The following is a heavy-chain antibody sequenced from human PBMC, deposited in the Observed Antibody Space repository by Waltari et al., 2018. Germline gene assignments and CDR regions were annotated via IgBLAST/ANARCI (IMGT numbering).Heavy chain of an antibody. J-gene: IGHJ4*02. V-gene: IGHV4-31*03. D-gene: IGHD2-2*02. CDR3: ARDYCSSTSCYNFDY. Sequence: QVQLQESGPGLVKPSQTLSLTCTVSGGSISSGGYYWSWILQHPGKGLEWIGYIYYSGSTYYNPSLKSRVTISVDTSKNQFSLKLSSVTAADTAVYYCARDYCSSTSCYNFDYWGQGTLVTVSS. CDR2: IYYSGST. CDR1: GGSISSGGYY.